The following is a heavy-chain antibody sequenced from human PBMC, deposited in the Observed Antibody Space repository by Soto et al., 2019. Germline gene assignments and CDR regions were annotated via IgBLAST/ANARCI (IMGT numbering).Heavy chain of an antibody. CDR1: GYTFTSYY. CDR2: INPSGGST. V-gene: IGHV1-46*01. Sequence: QVQLVQSGAEVKKPGASVKVSCKASGYTFTSYYMHWVRQAPGQGLEWMGIINPSGGSTSYAQKFQGRVTMTRDTSTSTVYMEVSSLRSEDTAVYYCARDGSSGWRYFQHWGQGTLVTVSS. D-gene: IGHD6-19*01. CDR3: ARDGSSGWRYFQH. J-gene: IGHJ1*01.